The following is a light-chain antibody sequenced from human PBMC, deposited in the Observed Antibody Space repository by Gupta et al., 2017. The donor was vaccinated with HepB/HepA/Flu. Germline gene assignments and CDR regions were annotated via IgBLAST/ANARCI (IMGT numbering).Light chain of an antibody. V-gene: IGKV3-11*01. CDR1: QSVRSY. Sequence: ESVFTQSPSTLSLSPWERATRSCRASQSVRSYLDWYKQKPGQAPRLLIYDASNRDTGIPARFSGSGCGKDFTLTISSREPEDFAVYYCQQHSNWPPITFGQGTQVDIK. CDR3: QQHSNWPPIT. J-gene: IGKJ5*01. CDR2: DAS.